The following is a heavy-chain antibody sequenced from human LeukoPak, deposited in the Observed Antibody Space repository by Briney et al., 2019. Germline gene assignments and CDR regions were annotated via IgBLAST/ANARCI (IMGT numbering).Heavy chain of an antibody. CDR3: AKSGSRLLWFGELQYYFDY. D-gene: IGHD3-10*01. CDR1: GFTFSPFG. CDR2: ISGNSVYT. V-gene: IGHV3-23*01. Sequence: GGSLRLSCAASGFTFSPFGMTWVRQAPGKGLEWVSGISGNSVYTYYADSVKGRFTVSRDNSKNTLYLQMNSLRAEDTAVYYCAKSGSRLLWFGELQYYFDYWGQGTLVTVSS. J-gene: IGHJ4*02.